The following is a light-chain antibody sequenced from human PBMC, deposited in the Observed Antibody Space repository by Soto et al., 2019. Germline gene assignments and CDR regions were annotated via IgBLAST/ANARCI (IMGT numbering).Light chain of an antibody. V-gene: IGLV2-14*03. J-gene: IGLJ2*01. CDR2: EVN. Sequence: QSVLTQPASVSGSPGQSITISCTGTTGDLGNHNYVSWYQQHPGAAPRLLIYEVNNRPSGVSPRFSGSKSGNTASLTISGLQAEDEAHYYCSSYTSTKVLFGGGTKLTVL. CDR3: SSYTSTKVL. CDR1: TGDLGNHNY.